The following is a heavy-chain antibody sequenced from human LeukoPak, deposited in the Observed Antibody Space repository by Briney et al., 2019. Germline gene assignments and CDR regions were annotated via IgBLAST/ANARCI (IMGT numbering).Heavy chain of an antibody. CDR3: AREGGEDYYGSGSFDY. V-gene: IGHV4-59*01. J-gene: IGHJ4*02. D-gene: IGHD3-10*01. Sequence: PSETLSLTCTVPGGSISSYYWSWIRQPPGKGLEWIGYIYYSGSTNYNPSHKSRVTISVDTSKNQFSLKLSSVTAADTAVYYCAREGGEDYYGSGSFDYWGQGTLVTVSS. CDR1: GGSISSYY. CDR2: IYYSGST.